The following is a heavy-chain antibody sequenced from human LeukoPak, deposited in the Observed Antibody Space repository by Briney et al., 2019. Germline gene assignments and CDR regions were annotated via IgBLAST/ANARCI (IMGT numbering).Heavy chain of an antibody. J-gene: IGHJ4*02. CDR2: ISSSGSTI. V-gene: IGHV3-11*04. Sequence: GGSLRLSCAASGFTFSDYYMSWIRQAPGKGLEWVSYISSSGSTIYYADSVKGRFTISRDNAKNSLYLQMNSLRAEDTALYYCAKDERVYGTNAGTLLDYWGQGTLVSVSS. CDR3: AKDERVYGTNAGTLLDY. CDR1: GFTFSDYY. D-gene: IGHD4/OR15-4a*01.